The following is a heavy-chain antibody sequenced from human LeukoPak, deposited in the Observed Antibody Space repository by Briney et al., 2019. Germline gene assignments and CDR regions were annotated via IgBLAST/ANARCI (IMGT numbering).Heavy chain of an antibody. V-gene: IGHV1-2*02. Sequence: GASVKVSCKASGYTFTDYYMYWVRQAPGQGLEWMGWINPNSGGTNYAQKFQGRVTMTRVTSISTAYMELSRLTSDDTAVFYCARDRHTMSAGVNPEELLQHWGQGTLVTVSS. CDR2: INPNSGGT. CDR1: GYTFTDYY. J-gene: IGHJ1*01. D-gene: IGHD3-10*02. CDR3: ARDRHTMSAGVNPEELLQH.